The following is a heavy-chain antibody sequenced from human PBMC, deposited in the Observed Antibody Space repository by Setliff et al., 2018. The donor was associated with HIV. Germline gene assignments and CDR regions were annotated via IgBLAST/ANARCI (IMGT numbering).Heavy chain of an antibody. CDR3: ARAPTHYFGDKNSPWPDGFDI. D-gene: IGHD3-10*01. CDR1: SGSISSHY. Sequence: SETLSLTCTVSSGSISSHYWTWIRQPPGKGLEYIGYIYNSGSTITNYNPSLNGRVTISLDMSKTQFSLKLNSVTAADTAVYFCARAPTHYFGDKNSPWPDGFDIWGLGTMVTVSS. V-gene: IGHV4-59*11. J-gene: IGHJ3*02. CDR2: IYNSGST.